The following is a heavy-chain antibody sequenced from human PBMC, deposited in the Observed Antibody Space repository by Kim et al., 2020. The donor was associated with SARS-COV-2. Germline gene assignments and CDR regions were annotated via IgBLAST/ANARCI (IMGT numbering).Heavy chain of an antibody. V-gene: IGHV3-11*04. CDR3: AREGHIVVVPAADFDY. CDR2: ISSSGSTI. Sequence: GGSLRLSCAASGFTFSDYYMSWIRQAPGKGLEWVSYISSSGSTIYYADSVKGRFTISRDNAKNSLYLQMNSLRAEDTAVYYCAREGHIVVVPAADFDYWGQGTLVTVSS. D-gene: IGHD2-2*01. J-gene: IGHJ4*02. CDR1: GFTFSDYY.